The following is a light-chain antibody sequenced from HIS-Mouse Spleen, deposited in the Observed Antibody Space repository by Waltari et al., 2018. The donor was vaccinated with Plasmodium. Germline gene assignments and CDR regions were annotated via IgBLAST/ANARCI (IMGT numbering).Light chain of an antibody. V-gene: IGLV3-10*01. Sequence: SYELTQPPPVSVSPGQPARITCSGDALPTKSAYWYQQKSGQAPVLVIYEDSKRPSGIPERFSGSSSGTMATLTISGAQVEDEADYYCYSTDSSGNHRVFGGGTKLTVL. CDR2: EDS. CDR3: YSTDSSGNHRV. J-gene: IGLJ3*02. CDR1: ALPTKS.